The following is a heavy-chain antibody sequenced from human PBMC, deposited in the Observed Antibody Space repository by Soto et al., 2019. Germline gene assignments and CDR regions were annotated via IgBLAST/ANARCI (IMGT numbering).Heavy chain of an antibody. J-gene: IGHJ4*02. CDR1: GFTFSDYW. CDR2: IKYDGAEK. Sequence: SLRLSCAASGFTFSDYWMNWVRQAPGKGLEWVASIKYDGAEKSYVDSVKGRFTISRDNPKNSVYLQMASLRAEDTAVYYCARDGVAPGLYFDYWGQGTPVTVSS. D-gene: IGHD3-10*01. CDR3: ARDGVAPGLYFDY. V-gene: IGHV3-7*05.